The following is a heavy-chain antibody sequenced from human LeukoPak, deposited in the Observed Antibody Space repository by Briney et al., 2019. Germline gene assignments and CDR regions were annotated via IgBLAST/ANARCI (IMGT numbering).Heavy chain of an antibody. D-gene: IGHD6-6*01. CDR2: IYYSGST. CDR3: ARYSSSSSALDY. CDR1: GGSISSYY. V-gene: IGHV4-59*08. Sequence: SETLSLTCTVSGGSISSYYWTWIRQPPGKGLEWIGYIYYSGSTNYNPPLKSRLTISLDTSKNQFSLKLSSVTAADTAVYYCARYSSSSSALDYWGQGTLVTVSS. J-gene: IGHJ4*02.